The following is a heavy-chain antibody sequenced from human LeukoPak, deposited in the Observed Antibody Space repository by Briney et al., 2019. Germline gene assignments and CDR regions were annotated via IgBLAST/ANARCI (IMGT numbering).Heavy chain of an antibody. V-gene: IGHV3-48*02. CDR2: ISSSSSTI. CDR3: ARQQWLSYYFDY. Sequence: GSLRLSCAASGFTFSSYSMNWVRQAPGKGLEWVSYISSSSSTIYYADSVKGRFTTSRDNAKNSLYLQMNSLRDEDTAVYYCARQQWLSYYFDYWGQGTLVTVSS. D-gene: IGHD6-19*01. J-gene: IGHJ4*02. CDR1: GFTFSSYS.